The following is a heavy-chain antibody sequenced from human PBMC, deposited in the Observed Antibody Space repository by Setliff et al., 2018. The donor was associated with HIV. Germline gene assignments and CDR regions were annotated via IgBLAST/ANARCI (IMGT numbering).Heavy chain of an antibody. D-gene: IGHD3-22*01. V-gene: IGHV5-51*01. Sequence: GESLKISCKGSGYSFTSYWIGWVRQMPGKGLEWMGIIYPGDSDTRVSPSFQGQVTISADKSISTAYLQWSSLKASDTAMYYCARQLALGYYDTSGYPFDYWGQGTLVTVSS. CDR2: IYPGDSDT. J-gene: IGHJ4*02. CDR3: ARQLALGYYDTSGYPFDY. CDR1: GYSFTSYW.